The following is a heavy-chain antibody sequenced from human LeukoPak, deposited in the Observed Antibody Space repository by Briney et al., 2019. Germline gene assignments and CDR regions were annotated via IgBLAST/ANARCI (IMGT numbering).Heavy chain of an antibody. D-gene: IGHD6-19*01. J-gene: IGHJ4*02. Sequence: GGSLRLSCAASGFTFSDYYMSWIRQAPGKGLEWVSYISSSSSYTNYADSVKGRFTISRDNAKNSLYLQMNSLRAEDTAVYYCARLTEQWLPFDHWGQGTLVTVSS. CDR2: ISSSSSYT. CDR1: GFTFSDYY. CDR3: ARLTEQWLPFDH. V-gene: IGHV3-11*03.